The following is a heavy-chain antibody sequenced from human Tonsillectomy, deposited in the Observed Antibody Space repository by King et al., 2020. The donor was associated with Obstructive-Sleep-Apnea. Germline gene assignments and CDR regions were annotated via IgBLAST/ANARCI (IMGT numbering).Heavy chain of an antibody. V-gene: IGHV2-70*01. CDR2: IDADDTK. CDR1: GFSLSTRGMC. J-gene: IGHJ6*02. CDR3: ARGLGANGYFYAMDV. Sequence: TLKESGPALLKPTQTLTLTCSFSGFSLSTRGMCVSWIRQAPGQALEWLALIDADDTKYTATSRLTIFNDTPRNQVVLTMTNVEAVDTATYFCARGLGANGYFYAMDVWGRGTTVTVSS. D-gene: IGHD3-16*01.